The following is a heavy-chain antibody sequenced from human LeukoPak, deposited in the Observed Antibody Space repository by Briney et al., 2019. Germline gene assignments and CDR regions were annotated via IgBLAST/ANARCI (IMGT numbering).Heavy chain of an antibody. V-gene: IGHV3-66*01. CDR2: IYSGSST. Sequence: GGSLRLSCAASGLTVSSSYMSWVRQAPGKGLEWVSLIYSGSSTYYADSVKDRFTISRDDAKNSLYLQMNSLRDEDTAVYYCAREVSFRDYYDSSGYNYWGQGTLVTVSS. CDR1: GLTVSSSY. J-gene: IGHJ4*02. CDR3: AREVSFRDYYDSSGYNY. D-gene: IGHD3-22*01.